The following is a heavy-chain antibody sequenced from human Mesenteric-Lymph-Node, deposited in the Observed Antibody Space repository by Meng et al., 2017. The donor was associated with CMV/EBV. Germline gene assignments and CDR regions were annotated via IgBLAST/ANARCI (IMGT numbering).Heavy chain of an antibody. V-gene: IGHV3-7*03. CDR1: GLNFKSYS. CDR2: IKEDGSEQ. Sequence: GGSLRLSCAASGLNFKSYSMNWVRQAPGKGLEWVANIKEDGSEQNYVESVKGRFTISRDNAKNSLYLQMNSLRAEVTAVYYCARDVGSSSWYGYFDYWGQGTLVTVSS. J-gene: IGHJ4*02. CDR3: ARDVGSSSWYGYFDY. D-gene: IGHD6-13*01.